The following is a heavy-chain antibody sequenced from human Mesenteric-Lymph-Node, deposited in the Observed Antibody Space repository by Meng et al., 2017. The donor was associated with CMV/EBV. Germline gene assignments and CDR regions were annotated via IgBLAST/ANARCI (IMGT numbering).Heavy chain of an antibody. Sequence: LKISCAASGFTFSSYWMSWIRQAPGKGLEWLAYINNNGDPMYYADSVKGRFTISRDNAKNSLYLQMNSLRVEDTAVYYCARDTVGLRVEFDYWGQGTLVTVSS. CDR3: ARDTVGLRVEFDY. V-gene: IGHV3-11*01. D-gene: IGHD3-3*01. J-gene: IGHJ4*02. CDR2: INNNGDPM. CDR1: GFTFSSYW.